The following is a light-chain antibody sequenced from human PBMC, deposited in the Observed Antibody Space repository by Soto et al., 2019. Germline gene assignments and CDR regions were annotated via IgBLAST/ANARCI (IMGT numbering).Light chain of an antibody. CDR2: EDN. CDR1: SGSIASNY. CDR3: QSYHRGNVV. V-gene: IGLV6-57*04. Sequence: NFMLPQPHSVSEAPGKTVTISCTRSSGSIASNYVQWYQQRPGSAPTPVIYEDNERPSGVPDRFSGSIDYSSNSASLTNSGLETYDEADYYCQSYHRGNVVFGGGTKVTVL. J-gene: IGLJ2*01.